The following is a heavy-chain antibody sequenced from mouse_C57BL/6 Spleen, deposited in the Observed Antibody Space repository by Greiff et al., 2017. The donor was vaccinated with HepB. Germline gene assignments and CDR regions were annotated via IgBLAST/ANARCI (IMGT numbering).Heavy chain of an antibody. V-gene: IGHV1-72*01. CDR1: GYTFTSYW. D-gene: IGHD2-4*01. CDR2: IDPNSGGT. Sequence: QVQLKQPGAELVKPGASVKLSCKASGYTFTSYWMHWVKQRPGRGLEWIGRIDPNSGGTKYNEKFKSKATLTVDKPSSTAYMQLSSLTSEDSAVYYCAREGITFEIFDYWGQGTTLTVSS. CDR3: AREGITFEIFDY. J-gene: IGHJ2*01.